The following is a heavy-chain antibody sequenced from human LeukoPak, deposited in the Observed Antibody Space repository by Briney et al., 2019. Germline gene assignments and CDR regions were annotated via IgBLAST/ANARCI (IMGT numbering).Heavy chain of an antibody. CDR1: GYSISSGYY. CDR2: IYHSGST. V-gene: IGHV4-38-2*02. D-gene: IGHD6-19*01. Sequence: PSETLSLTCAVSGYSISSGYYWGWIRQPPGKGLEWIGSIYHSGSTYYNPSLKSRVTISVDTSKNQFSLKLSSVTAADTALYYCARDSGSGWPIDYWGQGTLVTVSS. J-gene: IGHJ4*02. CDR3: ARDSGSGWPIDY.